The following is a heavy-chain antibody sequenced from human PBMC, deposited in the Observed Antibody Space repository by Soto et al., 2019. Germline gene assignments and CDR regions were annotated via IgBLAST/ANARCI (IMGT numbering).Heavy chain of an antibody. V-gene: IGHV3-74*01. CDR3: AREFSTSRPYSFDY. J-gene: IGHJ4*02. CDR2: INSDGSVT. CDR1: GFTFTHYW. D-gene: IGHD2-2*01. Sequence: EVQLVESGGGLVQPGGSLRLSCAVSGFTFTHYWMHWVRQAPGQGLVWVSRINSDGSVTNYADSVKGRFTTSRDNAKNTLYLQVNSLRAEDTAVYYCAREFSTSRPYSFDYWGPGTLVTVSS.